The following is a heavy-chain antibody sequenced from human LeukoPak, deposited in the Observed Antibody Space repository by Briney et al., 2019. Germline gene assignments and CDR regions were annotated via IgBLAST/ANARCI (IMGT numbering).Heavy chain of an antibody. CDR3: ARSQRITMVRGVIIYDY. J-gene: IGHJ4*02. D-gene: IGHD3-10*01. CDR1: GYTFTGYY. Sequence: ASVKVSCKASGYTFTGYYMHWVRQAPGQGLEWMGWNNPNSGGTNYAQKFQGRVTMTRDTSISTAYMELSRLRSDDTAVYYCARSQRITMVRGVIIYDYWGQGTLVTVSS. V-gene: IGHV1-2*02. CDR2: NNPNSGGT.